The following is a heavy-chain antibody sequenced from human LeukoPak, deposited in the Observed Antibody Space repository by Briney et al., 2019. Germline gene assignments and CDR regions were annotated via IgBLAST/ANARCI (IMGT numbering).Heavy chain of an antibody. CDR3: ARDPNGDYIGAFDM. CDR2: IRGGGTSE. Sequence: GGSLRLSCTASEFTFSAYAMMWVRQAPGKGPEWVSAIRGGGTSEFYADSVKGRFRISRDNSKDTLFLQMNSLRAEDTAVYYCARDPNGDYIGAFDMWGPGTMVTVSS. V-gene: IGHV3-23*01. CDR1: EFTFSAYA. J-gene: IGHJ3*02. D-gene: IGHD4-17*01.